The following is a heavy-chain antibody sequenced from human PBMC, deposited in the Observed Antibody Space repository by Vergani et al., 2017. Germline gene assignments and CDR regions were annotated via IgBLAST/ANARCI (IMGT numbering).Heavy chain of an antibody. V-gene: IGHV5-51*01. Sequence: EVPLVLSGAGVKKPGVSLTISCNGSGYSFTSYWIGWVRQMPGKGLEWRGIIYPGDSATRYSPSFQGKVTISADKSISTAYLQWSGLKASDSAMYCCARYRELLYLDLPMDVWGKGTTVTVSS. D-gene: IGHD3-9*01. CDR2: IYPGDSAT. CDR3: ARYRELLYLDLPMDV. CDR1: GYSFTSYW. J-gene: IGHJ6*04.